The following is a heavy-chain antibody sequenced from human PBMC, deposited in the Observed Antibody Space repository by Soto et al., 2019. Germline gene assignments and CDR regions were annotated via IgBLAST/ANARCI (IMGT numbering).Heavy chain of an antibody. CDR2: IIPILGIA. CDR1: GGTFSSYA. D-gene: IGHD3-16*01. J-gene: IGHJ4*02. CDR3: ARVADYDYI. V-gene: IGHV1-69*04. Sequence: SVKVSCKASGGTFSSYAISWVRQAPGQGLEWMGRIIPILGIANYAQKFQGRVTITADKSTGTAYMELSSLRSEDTAVYYCARVADYDYIWGQGTLVTSPQ.